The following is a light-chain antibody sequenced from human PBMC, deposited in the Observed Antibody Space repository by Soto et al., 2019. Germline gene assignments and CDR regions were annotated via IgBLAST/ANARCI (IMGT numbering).Light chain of an antibody. CDR1: QSISSW. V-gene: IGKV1-5*01. J-gene: IGKJ4*01. CDR2: DAS. Sequence: DIQMTHSPSTLSAYVGDRVTITCRASQSISSWLAWYQQKPEKAPKLVIYDASSLQSGVPSRFSGSGSGTDFTLTISSLQPEDFATYYCQQYNSYPHTFGGGTKVDI. CDR3: QQYNSYPHT.